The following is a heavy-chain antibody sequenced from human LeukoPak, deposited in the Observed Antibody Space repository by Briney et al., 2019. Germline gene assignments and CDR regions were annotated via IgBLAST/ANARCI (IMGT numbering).Heavy chain of an antibody. J-gene: IGHJ4*02. V-gene: IGHV4-39*07. CDR2: IYYSGST. Sequence: PSETLSLTCTVSGGSISSSSYYWGWIRQPPGKGLEWIGSIYYSGSTYYNPSLKSRVTISVDTSKNQFSLKLSSVTAADTAVYYCAIRDPIVGATPFDYWGQGTLVTVSS. D-gene: IGHD1-26*01. CDR1: GGSISSSSYY. CDR3: AIRDPIVGATPFDY.